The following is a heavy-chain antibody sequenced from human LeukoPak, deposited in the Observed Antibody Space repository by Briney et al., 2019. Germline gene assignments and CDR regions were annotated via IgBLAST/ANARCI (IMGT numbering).Heavy chain of an antibody. V-gene: IGHV3-23*01. D-gene: IGHD6-13*01. CDR3: AKDIRYSSSWTVVY. J-gene: IGHJ4*02. CDR1: GFTFSSYG. Sequence: PGGSLRLSCAASGFTFSSYGMSWVRQAPGKGLEWVSPISSSGGDTYYADPVKGHFTISRDNSKNTLYLQMNSLRAEDTALYYCAKDIRYSSSWTVVYWGQGPLVTVSS. CDR2: ISSSGGDT.